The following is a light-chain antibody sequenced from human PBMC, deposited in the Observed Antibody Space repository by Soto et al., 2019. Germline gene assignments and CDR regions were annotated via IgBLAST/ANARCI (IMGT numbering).Light chain of an antibody. CDR1: QSVSSSY. Sequence: IVLTQSPGTLSLSPGERATLSCRASQSVSSSYLAWYQQKPGQSPRLLIYGTSTRATGVPARFSGGGSGTEFTLTINSLQSEDFAVYFCHQYNFWPTFGQGTKVDIK. CDR3: HQYNFWPT. J-gene: IGKJ1*01. V-gene: IGKV3-15*01. CDR2: GTS.